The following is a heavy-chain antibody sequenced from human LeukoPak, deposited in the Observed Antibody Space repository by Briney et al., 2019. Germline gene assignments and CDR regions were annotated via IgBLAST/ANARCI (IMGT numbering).Heavy chain of an antibody. CDR2: IYYTGGT. J-gene: IGHJ4*02. Sequence: SETLSLTCTVSGGSIGSNYWTWLRQPPGKGLEYIGYIYYTGGTNYNPSLKSRVTISVDTSKNQFSLKLSSVTAADTAVYFCAKYGNSGWVIDNWGQGTLVTVSS. V-gene: IGHV4-59*08. D-gene: IGHD6-19*01. CDR1: GGSIGSNY. CDR3: AKYGNSGWVIDN.